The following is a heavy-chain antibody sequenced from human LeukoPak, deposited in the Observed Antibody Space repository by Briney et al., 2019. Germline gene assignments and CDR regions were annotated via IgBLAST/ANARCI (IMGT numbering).Heavy chain of an antibody. V-gene: IGHV3-48*03. D-gene: IGHD2-15*01. CDR2: ISSSGSTI. CDR1: GFTFSSYE. J-gene: IGHJ3*02. CDR3: ARDCGGGSCYGPYDAFDI. Sequence: QTGGSLRLSCAASGFTFSSYEMNWVRQAPGKGLEWVSYISSSGSTIYYADSVKGRFTISRDNAKNSLYLQMNSLRAEDTAVYYCARDCGGGSCYGPYDAFDIWGQGTTVTVSS.